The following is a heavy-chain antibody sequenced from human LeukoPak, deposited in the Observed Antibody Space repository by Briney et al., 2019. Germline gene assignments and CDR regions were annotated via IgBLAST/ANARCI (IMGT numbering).Heavy chain of an antibody. V-gene: IGHV1-24*01. CDR2: FDPQDGET. CDR1: GYSLTELT. CDR3: ARVELLWFGEFINWFDP. D-gene: IGHD3-10*01. J-gene: IGHJ5*02. Sequence: ASVKVSCKVSGYSLTELTIHWVRQTLDKRLEWMGAFDPQDGETISAQKFHGRVTMTEDPSTDTAYLELSSLRAEDTAVYYCARVELLWFGEFINWFDPWGQGTLVTVSS.